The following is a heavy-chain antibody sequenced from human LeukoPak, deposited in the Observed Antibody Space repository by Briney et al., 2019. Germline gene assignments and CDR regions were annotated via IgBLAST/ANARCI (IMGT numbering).Heavy chain of an antibody. D-gene: IGHD6-13*01. Sequence: PSETLSLTCTVSGGSISSSSYYWGWIRQSPGKGLEWIGSIYYSGSTYYNPSLKSRVTISVDTSKNQFSLKLSSVTAADTAVYYCARDSLIAAGGYWGQGTLVTVSS. J-gene: IGHJ4*02. CDR3: ARDSLIAAGGY. CDR1: GGSISSSSYY. V-gene: IGHV4-39*02. CDR2: IYYSGST.